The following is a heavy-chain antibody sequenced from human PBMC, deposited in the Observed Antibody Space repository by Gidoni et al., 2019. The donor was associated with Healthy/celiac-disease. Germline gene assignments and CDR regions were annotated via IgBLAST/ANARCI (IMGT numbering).Heavy chain of an antibody. Sequence: EVQLVESGGGLVKPGGSLRLSCAASGFTFSSYSMNWVRQAPGKGLEWVSSISSSSSYIYYADSVKGRFTISRDNAKNSLYLQMNSLRAEDTAVYYCASGAIAVAGTKTSDPWGQGTLVTVSS. CDR1: GFTFSSYS. V-gene: IGHV3-21*01. D-gene: IGHD6-19*01. CDR3: ASGAIAVAGTKTSDP. CDR2: ISSSSSYI. J-gene: IGHJ5*02.